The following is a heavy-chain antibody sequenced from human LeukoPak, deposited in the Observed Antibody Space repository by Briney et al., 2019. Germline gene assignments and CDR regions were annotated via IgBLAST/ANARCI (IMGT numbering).Heavy chain of an antibody. V-gene: IGHV4-34*01. CDR1: GGSFSGYY. CDR3: ARRRMVTIVRGVPYNWFDP. CDR2: INHSGST. Sequence: PSETLSLMCAVYGGSFSGYYWSWIRQPPGKGREWIGEINHSGSTNYNPSLKSRVTISVDTSKNQFSLKLSSVTAADTAVYYCARRRMVTIVRGVPYNWFDPWGQGTLVTVSS. J-gene: IGHJ5*02. D-gene: IGHD3-10*01.